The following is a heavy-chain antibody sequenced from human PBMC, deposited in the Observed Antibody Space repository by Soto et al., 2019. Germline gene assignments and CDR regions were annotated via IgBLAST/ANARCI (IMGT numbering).Heavy chain of an antibody. CDR1: GGSKSSSY. CDR3: ARSYYGDYFSPPDY. CDR2: IYYSGST. Sequence: GGSKSSSYWSSFQQPPGKGLEWIGYIYYSGSTNYNPSLKSRVTISVDTSKNQFSLKLSSVTAADTAVYYCARSYYGDYFSPPDYWGQGTLVTVSS. V-gene: IGHV4-59*01. D-gene: IGHD4-17*01. J-gene: IGHJ4*02.